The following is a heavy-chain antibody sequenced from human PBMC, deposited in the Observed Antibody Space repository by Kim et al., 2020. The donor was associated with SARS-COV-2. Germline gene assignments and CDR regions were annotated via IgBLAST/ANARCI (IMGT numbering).Heavy chain of an antibody. CDR3: AKDYSSSSYDYFDY. CDR1: GFTFGDYA. D-gene: IGHD6-6*01. J-gene: IGHJ4*02. CDR2: ISWNSGSI. V-gene: IGHV3-9*01. Sequence: GGSLRLSCAASGFTFGDYAMHWVRQAPGKGLEWVSGISWNSGSIGYADSVKGRFTISRDNAKNSLYLQMNSLRAEDTALYYCAKDYSSSSYDYFDYWGQGTLVTVSS.